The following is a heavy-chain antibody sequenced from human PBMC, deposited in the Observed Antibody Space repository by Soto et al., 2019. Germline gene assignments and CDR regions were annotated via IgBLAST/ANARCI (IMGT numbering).Heavy chain of an antibody. CDR3: EKALPLDYYDSSGYYYPYFDR. V-gene: IGHV3-9*01. D-gene: IGHD3-22*01. J-gene: IGHJ4*02. CDR1: GFTFDDYA. Sequence: GGSLRLSCAASGFTFDDYAMHWVRQAPGKGLEWVSGIGWNSGNIGYADSVKGRFTISRDNAKNSLYLQMNSLRAEDTALYYCEKALPLDYYDSSGYYYPYFDRWGQGTLVTVSS. CDR2: IGWNSGNI.